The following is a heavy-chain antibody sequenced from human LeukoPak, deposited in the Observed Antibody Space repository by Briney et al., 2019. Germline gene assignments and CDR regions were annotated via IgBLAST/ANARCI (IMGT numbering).Heavy chain of an antibody. CDR3: ARGNTTVTTQGYYFDY. CDR2: INHSGST. Sequence: SETLSLTCAVYGGSFSGYYWSWIRQPPGKGLEWIGEINHSGSTNYNPSLKSRVTISVDTSKNQFSLKLSSVTAAGTAVYYCARGNTTVTTQGYYFDYWGQGTLVTVSS. D-gene: IGHD4-17*01. CDR1: GGSFSGYY. V-gene: IGHV4-34*01. J-gene: IGHJ4*02.